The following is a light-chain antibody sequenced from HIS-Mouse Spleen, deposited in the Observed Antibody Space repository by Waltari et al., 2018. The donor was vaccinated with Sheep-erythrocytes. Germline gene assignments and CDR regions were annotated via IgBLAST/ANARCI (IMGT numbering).Light chain of an antibody. CDR3: SSYTSSSTLV. CDR1: SSDVGGYNY. CDR2: DVN. V-gene: IGLV2-14*03. J-gene: IGLJ1*01. Sequence: QSALTQPASVSGSPGQSITISCTGTSSDVGGYNYVSWYQQHPGKAPKPMIFDVNSRPSGVSNLFSGSKSGNTASLTISGLQAEDEADYYCSSYTSSSTLVFGTGTKVTVL.